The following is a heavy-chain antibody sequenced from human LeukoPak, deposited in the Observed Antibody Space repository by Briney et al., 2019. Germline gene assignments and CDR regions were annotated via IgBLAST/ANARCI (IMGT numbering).Heavy chain of an antibody. J-gene: IGHJ4*02. Sequence: SETLSLTCTVSGGSISSGSYYWSWIRQPAGKGLEWIGRIYTSGSTNYNPSLKSRVTISVDTSKNQFSLKLSSVTAADTAVYYCARDDGMIGDYWGQGTLVTVSS. V-gene: IGHV4-61*02. CDR2: IYTSGST. CDR3: ARDDGMIGDY. D-gene: IGHD3-22*01. CDR1: GGSISSGSYY.